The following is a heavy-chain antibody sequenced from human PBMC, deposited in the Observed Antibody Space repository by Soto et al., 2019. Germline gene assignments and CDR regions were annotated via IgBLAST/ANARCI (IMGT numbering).Heavy chain of an antibody. Sequence: GRSMRLSCAASAFSVSRRSMSWVRPAPGKGLEWVSVIYSGGSTYYADSVKGRFTISRDNSKNTLYLQMNSLRAEDTAVYYCARDRGATTTKSCAFDIWGQGTMVTVSS. D-gene: IGHD1-26*01. J-gene: IGHJ3*02. CDR3: ARDRGATTTKSCAFDI. CDR1: AFSVSRRS. V-gene: IGHV3-53*01. CDR2: IYSGGST.